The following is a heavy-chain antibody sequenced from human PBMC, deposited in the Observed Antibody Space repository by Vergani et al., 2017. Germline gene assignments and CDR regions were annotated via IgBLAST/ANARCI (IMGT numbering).Heavy chain of an antibody. Sequence: QVQLQESGPGLVKPPGTLSLPCPFPGDSISSNNCWTWVRQPPGKGLEWIGEICHTEDTKYSPSLKSRVTVSVDESRNLFSLRLNSVTAADTAVYYCSTTGYRRWGYYFDYWGQGILVTVSS. CDR2: ICHTEDT. CDR3: STTGYRRWGYYFDY. J-gene: IGHJ4*02. CDR1: GDSISSNNC. V-gene: IGHV4-4*03. D-gene: IGHD2-2*02.